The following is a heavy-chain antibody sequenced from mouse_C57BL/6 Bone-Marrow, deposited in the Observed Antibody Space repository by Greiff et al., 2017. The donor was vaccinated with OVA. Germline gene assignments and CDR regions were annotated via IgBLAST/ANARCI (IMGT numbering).Heavy chain of an antibody. CDR2: ISDGGSYT. Sequence: LVESGGGLVKPGGSLKLSCAASGFTFSSYAMSWVRQTPEKRLEWVATISDGGSYTYYPDNVKGRFTISRDNAKNNLYLQMSHLKSEDTAMYYCARDELYYGSSSYAMDYWGQGTSVTVSS. CDR3: ARDELYYGSSSYAMDY. V-gene: IGHV5-4*01. D-gene: IGHD1-1*01. CDR1: GFTFSSYA. J-gene: IGHJ4*01.